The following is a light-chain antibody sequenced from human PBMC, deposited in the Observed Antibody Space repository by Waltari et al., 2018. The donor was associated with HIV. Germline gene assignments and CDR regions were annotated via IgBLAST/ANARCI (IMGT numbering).Light chain of an antibody. J-gene: IGLJ2*01. V-gene: IGLV2-14*01. CDR2: EDN. CDR3: CSYTTSNTLV. CDR1: SSDIRTYNH. Sequence: QSALTQPASMSGSPGPSFTLSCTGTSSDIRTYNHVSWYQQHPGQVPKLIICEDNKRPSDTSSRFSGSKSGDTAFLTISGLQAEDEADYYCCSYTTSNTLVFGGGTKLTVL.